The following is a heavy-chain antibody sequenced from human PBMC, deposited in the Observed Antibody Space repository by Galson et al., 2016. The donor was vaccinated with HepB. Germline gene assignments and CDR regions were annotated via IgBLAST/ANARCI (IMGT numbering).Heavy chain of an antibody. CDR2: ISFSGTT. D-gene: IGHD3-3*01. CDR3: ARRMGDYDFWSGHYPTIGGFDS. CDR1: GGTISLSNYY. J-gene: IGHJ4*02. V-gene: IGHV4-39*01. Sequence: SETLSLTCSVSGGTISLSNYYWGWFRQSPEKGLEWIGSISFSGTTYYKSSLASRVTISVDTSRNEFSLKMWSLTAADTAVYYCARRMGDYDFWSGHYPTIGGFDSWGQGSLVTVSS.